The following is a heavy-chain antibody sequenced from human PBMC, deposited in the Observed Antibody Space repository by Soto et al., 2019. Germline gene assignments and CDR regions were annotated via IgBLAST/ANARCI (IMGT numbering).Heavy chain of an antibody. CDR2: INPSSGSA. CDR1: GYIFTDYY. V-gene: IGHV1-2*04. Sequence: QVQLVQSGAEVKVPGASVKVSCKTSGYIFTDYYLPWLRQAPGQGLEWMGWINPSSGSAHSAQKFQGWVTMTRDRSMSTASMELTRLTSDDSAVYYCARGYSSSGVLDFWGQGTLVTVSS. J-gene: IGHJ4*02. D-gene: IGHD3-10*01. CDR3: ARGYSSSGVLDF.